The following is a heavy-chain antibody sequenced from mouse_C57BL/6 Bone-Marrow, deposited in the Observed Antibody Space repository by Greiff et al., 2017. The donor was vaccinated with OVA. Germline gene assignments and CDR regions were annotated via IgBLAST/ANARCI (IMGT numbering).Heavy chain of an antibody. Sequence: EVQLQQSGPELVKPGASVKISCKASGYSFTGYYMNWVKQSPEQSLEWIGEINPSTGGTTYNQKFKAKATLTVDKSSSTAYIQLKSLTSEDSAVYYCARWVMYYWGQGTSVSVSS. J-gene: IGHJ4*01. CDR3: ARWVMYY. CDR2: INPSTGGT. V-gene: IGHV1-42*01. CDR1: GYSFTGYY.